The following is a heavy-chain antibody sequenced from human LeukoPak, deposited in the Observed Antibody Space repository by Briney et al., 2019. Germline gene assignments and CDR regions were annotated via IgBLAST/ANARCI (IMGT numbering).Heavy chain of an antibody. Sequence: PSETLSLTCTISGGSISSSSSYWGWIRQPPGKGLEWIGSIYYSGSTYYNPSLESRVTISVDTSKNQFSLQLRSMTAADTAVYFCARAADDEFYLYYGMDVWGQGTTVTVSS. D-gene: IGHD3-16*01. CDR1: GGSISSSSSY. CDR2: IYYSGST. CDR3: ARAADDEFYLYYGMDV. V-gene: IGHV4-39*01. J-gene: IGHJ6*02.